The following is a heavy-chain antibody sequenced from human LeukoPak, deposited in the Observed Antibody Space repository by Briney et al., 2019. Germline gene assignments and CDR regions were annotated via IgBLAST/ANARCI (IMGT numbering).Heavy chain of an antibody. CDR3: ATYPRGAYYYYYYGMDV. D-gene: IGHD3-10*01. Sequence: SVKVSCKASRGTFSSYAISWVRQAPGQGLEWMGGIIPIFGTANYAQKFQGRVTITADKSTSTAYMELSSLRSEDTAVYYCATYPRGAYYYYYYGMDVWGQGTTVTVSS. CDR1: RGTFSSYA. CDR2: IIPIFGTA. J-gene: IGHJ6*02. V-gene: IGHV1-69*06.